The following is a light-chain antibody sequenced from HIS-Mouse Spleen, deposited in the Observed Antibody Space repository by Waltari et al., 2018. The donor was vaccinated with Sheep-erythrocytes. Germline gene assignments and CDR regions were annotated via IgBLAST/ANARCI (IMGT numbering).Light chain of an antibody. CDR1: QSISSY. V-gene: IGKV1-39*01. CDR3: QQSYSTPQFT. Sequence: DIQMTQSPSSLSASLGDRVTITCRASQSISSYLNWYQQKPGKAPKLLIDAASSLQSGVPSRFSGSGSGTDFTLTISSLQPEDFATYYCQQSYSTPQFTFGPGTKVDIK. J-gene: IGKJ3*01. CDR2: AAS.